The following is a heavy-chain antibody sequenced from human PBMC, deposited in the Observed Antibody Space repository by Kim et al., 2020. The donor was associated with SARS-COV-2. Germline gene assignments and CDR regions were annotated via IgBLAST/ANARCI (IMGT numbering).Heavy chain of an antibody. Sequence: SETLSLTCTVSGGSISSYYWSWIRQPPGKGLEWIGYIYYSGSTNYNPSLKSRVTISVDTSKNQFSLKLSSVTAADTAVYYCARHFVLGKEYYYYGMDVWGQGTTVTGAS. V-gene: IGHV4-59*08. CDR3: ARHFVLGKEYYYYGMDV. J-gene: IGHJ6*02. CDR1: GGSISSYY. D-gene: IGHD7-27*01. CDR2: IYYSGST.